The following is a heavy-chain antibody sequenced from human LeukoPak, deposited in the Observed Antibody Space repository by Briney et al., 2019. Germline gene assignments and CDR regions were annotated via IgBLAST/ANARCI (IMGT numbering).Heavy chain of an antibody. J-gene: IGHJ6*03. Sequence: MGXXNPNSGNTGYAQKFQGRVTMTRNTSISTAYMELSSLRSEDTAVYYCARGLGTAMVTNYYYYMDVWGKGTTVTXXS. V-gene: IGHV1-8*01. CDR3: ARGLGTAMVTNYYYYMDV. D-gene: IGHD5-18*01. CDR2: XNPNSGNT.